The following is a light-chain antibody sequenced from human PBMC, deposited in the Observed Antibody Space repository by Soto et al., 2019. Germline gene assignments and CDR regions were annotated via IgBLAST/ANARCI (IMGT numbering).Light chain of an antibody. CDR3: QEYGSPPYT. V-gene: IGKV3-20*01. CDR2: GAS. CDR1: HSVSTTY. Sequence: ELVLTQSPGTLSLSPGERATLYCRASHSVSTTYFAWYQQKPGQAPRLLIYGASSSATGIPDRFSGSGSGKDFALTISRLEPEDLAVYYCQEYGSPPYTFGQGTKLEIK. J-gene: IGKJ2*01.